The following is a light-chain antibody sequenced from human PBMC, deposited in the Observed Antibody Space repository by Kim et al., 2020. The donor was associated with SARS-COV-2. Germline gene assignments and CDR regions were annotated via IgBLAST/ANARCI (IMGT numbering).Light chain of an antibody. CDR3: QVWDRSSDHWV. J-gene: IGLJ3*02. CDR1: NIGSKS. CDR2: YDA. V-gene: IGLV3-21*04. Sequence: SYELTQPPSVSVAPGKTASITCAGNNIGSKSVHWYQQRPGQAPILVIYYDADRPSGIPERFSGSNSGSTATLTISRVEAGDEADYYCQVWDRSSDHWVFGGGTQLTVL.